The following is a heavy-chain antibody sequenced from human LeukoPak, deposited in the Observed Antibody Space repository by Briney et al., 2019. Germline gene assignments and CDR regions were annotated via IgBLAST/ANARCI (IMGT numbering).Heavy chain of an antibody. V-gene: IGHV3-7*01. CDR1: GFTFSSYW. CDR2: IKQDGSEK. CDR3: ASDLRFSYY. D-gene: IGHD3-3*01. J-gene: IGHJ4*02. Sequence: PGGSLRLSCAASGFTFSSYWMSWVRQAPGEGLEWVASIKQDGSEKYYVDSVKGRFTISRDNAKNSLYLQMNSLRAEDTAVYYCASDLRFSYYWGQGTLVTVPS.